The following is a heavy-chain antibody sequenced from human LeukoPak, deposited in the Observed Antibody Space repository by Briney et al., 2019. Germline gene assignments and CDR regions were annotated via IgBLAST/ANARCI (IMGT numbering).Heavy chain of an antibody. J-gene: IGHJ4*02. CDR2: INPNSGGT. V-gene: IGHV1-2*02. CDR3: ARLISHSDDY. CDR1: GYTFTGYY. Sequence: ASVKVSCKASGYTFTGYYMHWVRQAPGQGLEWMGWINPNSGGTNYAQKFQGRVTITADKSTSTAYMELSSLRSEDTAVYYCARLISHSDDYWGQGTLVTVSS. D-gene: IGHD2-15*01.